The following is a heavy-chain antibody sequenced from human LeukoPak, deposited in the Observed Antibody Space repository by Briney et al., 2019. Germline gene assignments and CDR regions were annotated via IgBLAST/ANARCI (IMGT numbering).Heavy chain of an antibody. CDR2: IYHSGST. Sequence: SETLSLTCAVSGGSISSSNWWSWIRQPPGKGLEWIGEIYHSGSTNYNPSLKSRVTISVDKSKTQFSLKLSSVTAADTAVYYCAREDYYDSGSNDYWGQGTLVTVSS. CDR1: GGSISSSNW. D-gene: IGHD3-22*01. V-gene: IGHV4-4*02. J-gene: IGHJ4*02. CDR3: AREDYYDSGSNDY.